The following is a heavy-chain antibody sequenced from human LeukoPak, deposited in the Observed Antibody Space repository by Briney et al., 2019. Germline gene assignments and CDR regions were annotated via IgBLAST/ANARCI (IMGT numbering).Heavy chain of an antibody. V-gene: IGHV1-3*03. CDR2: INAGNGNT. D-gene: IGHD1-26*01. Sequence: ASVKVSCKASGYTFTTYPMHWVRQAPGHRLEWMGWINAGNGNTKYSQEFQGRVTITRDTSATTAYMELSSLRSEDMAVYYCARGYSGSYRFDYWGQGTLVTVSS. J-gene: IGHJ4*02. CDR3: ARGYSGSYRFDY. CDR1: GYTFTTYP.